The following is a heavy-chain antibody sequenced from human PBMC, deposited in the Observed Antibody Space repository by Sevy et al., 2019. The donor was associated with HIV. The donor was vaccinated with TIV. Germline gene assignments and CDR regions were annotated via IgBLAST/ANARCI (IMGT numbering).Heavy chain of an antibody. J-gene: IGHJ6*02. D-gene: IGHD1-7*01. CDR1: GYTFTSYG. CDR2: ISAYNGNT. V-gene: IGHV1-18*04. CDR3: ARGNWNYVGTFYGMDV. Sequence: ASVKVSCKASGYTFTSYGISWVRQAPGQGLEWMGWISAYNGNTNYAQKLQGRVTMTTATSTGTAYMELRSLRSDDTAEYSCARGNWNYVGTFYGMDVWGQGTTVTVSS.